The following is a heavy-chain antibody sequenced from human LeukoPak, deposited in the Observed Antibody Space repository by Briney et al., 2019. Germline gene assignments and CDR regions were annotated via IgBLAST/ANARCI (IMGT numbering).Heavy chain of an antibody. Sequence: ASVKVSCKVSGYTLTELSMHWVRQAPGKGLEWMGVFDPEDGETIYAQKFQGRVTMTEDTSTDTAYMELSSLRSEDTAVYYCATNPFCSSTSCFHDYWGQGTLVTVSS. CDR3: ATNPFCSSTSCFHDY. D-gene: IGHD2-2*01. J-gene: IGHJ4*02. CDR1: GYTLTELS. CDR2: FDPEDGET. V-gene: IGHV1-24*01.